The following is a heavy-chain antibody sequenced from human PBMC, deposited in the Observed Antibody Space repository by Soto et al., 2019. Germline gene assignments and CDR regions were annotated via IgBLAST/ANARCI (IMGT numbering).Heavy chain of an antibody. CDR3: AKGRYDFWSPYYFDS. Sequence: GGSLRLSCVGTGLNFDDFAMHWVRQAPGKGLEWASGINWNSRVLAYADSVKGRFTISRDNARNSLYLQMDSLRDEDTALYYCAKGRYDFWSPYYFDSWGQGTLVTVSS. CDR2: INWNSRVL. D-gene: IGHD3-3*01. V-gene: IGHV3-9*01. J-gene: IGHJ4*02. CDR1: GLNFDDFA.